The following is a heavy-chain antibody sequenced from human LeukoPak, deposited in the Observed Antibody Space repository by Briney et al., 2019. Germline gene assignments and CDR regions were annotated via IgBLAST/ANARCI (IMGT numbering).Heavy chain of an antibody. V-gene: IGHV1-8*03. Sequence: ASVKVSCKASGYTFTTYDINWVRQATGQGLEWMGWMNPNSGYTGYAQKFQGRVTITRDTSISTAYMELSSLRSEDTAVYYCARVAGSIDYWGQGALVTVSS. CDR3: ARVAGSIDY. CDR1: GYTFTTYD. CDR2: MNPNSGYT. J-gene: IGHJ4*02. D-gene: IGHD6-19*01.